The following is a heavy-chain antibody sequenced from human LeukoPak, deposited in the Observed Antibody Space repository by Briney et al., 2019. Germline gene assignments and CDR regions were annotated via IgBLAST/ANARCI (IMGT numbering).Heavy chain of an antibody. V-gene: IGHV4-59*08. Sequence: SETLSLTCSVAGGSISRDYWSWIRQPPGKGLEWIGYIYHSGSTNYYPSLKSRLTISVDTSKNQFSLKLTSVTAADTAVYYCARLYGTGYWEHFDYWGPGTLVTVSS. CDR1: GGSISRDY. CDR2: IYHSGST. CDR3: ARLYGTGYWEHFDY. D-gene: IGHD3/OR15-3a*01. J-gene: IGHJ4*02.